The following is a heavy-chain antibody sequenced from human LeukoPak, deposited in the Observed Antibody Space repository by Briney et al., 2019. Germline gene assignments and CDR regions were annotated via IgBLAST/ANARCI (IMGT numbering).Heavy chain of an antibody. J-gene: IGHJ6*03. V-gene: IGHV4-34*01. CDR3: ARGRVYYYYYMDV. Sequence: SETLSLTCTVYGGSFSGYYWSWIRQPPGKGLEWIGEINHSGSTNYNPSLKSRVTISVDTSKNQFSLKLSSVTAADTAVYYCARGRVYYYYYMDVWGKGTTVTVSS. D-gene: IGHD3-10*01. CDR1: GGSFSGYY. CDR2: INHSGST.